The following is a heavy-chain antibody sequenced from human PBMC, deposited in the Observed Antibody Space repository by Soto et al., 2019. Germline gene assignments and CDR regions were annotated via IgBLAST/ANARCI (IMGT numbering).Heavy chain of an antibody. CDR1: GFTINYHS. J-gene: IGHJ4*01. V-gene: IGHV3-23*01. CDR2: IGDNS. D-gene: IGHD1-26*01. CDR3: AKRFMTSGTYLFFDS. Sequence: PGGSLRLSCVASGFTINYHSLSWVRQAPGKGLEWVSTIGDNSHYSDSVKGLFTISRDNSKNTLYLQMSSLRAEDTAVYYCAKRFMTSGTYLFFDSWGQGTPVTVSS.